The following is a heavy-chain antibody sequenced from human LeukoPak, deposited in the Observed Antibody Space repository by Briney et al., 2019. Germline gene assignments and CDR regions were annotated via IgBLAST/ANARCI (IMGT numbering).Heavy chain of an antibody. CDR1: GFPFSTYG. CDR3: AKDQVDD. V-gene: IGHV3-30*02. D-gene: IGHD5-12*01. J-gene: IGHJ4*02. Sequence: PGGSLRLSCAASGFPFSTYGMHWVRQAPGRGLEWVAFIWYDGSNKYYADSVKGRFTISRDNSKNTLYLQMNSLRAEDTAVYYCAKDQVDDWGQGTLVTVSS. CDR2: IWYDGSNK.